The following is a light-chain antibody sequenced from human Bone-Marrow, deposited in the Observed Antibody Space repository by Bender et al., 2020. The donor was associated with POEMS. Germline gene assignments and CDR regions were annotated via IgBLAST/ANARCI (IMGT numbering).Light chain of an antibody. CDR1: TSNIGAGYP. Sequence: QSVLTQPPSVSGAPGQRVTISCTGTTSNIGAGYPVHWYQHLRGTAPKLLIYDNTNRPSGVPGRFSGSKSGTSASLAITGLQAEDEGDYYCQSYDRSLTAIIFGAGTKLSVL. J-gene: IGLJ2*01. CDR3: QSYDRSLTAII. CDR2: DNT. V-gene: IGLV1-40*01.